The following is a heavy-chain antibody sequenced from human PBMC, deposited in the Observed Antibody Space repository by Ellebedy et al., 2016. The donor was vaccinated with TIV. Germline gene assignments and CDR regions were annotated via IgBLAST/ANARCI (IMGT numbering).Heavy chain of an antibody. V-gene: IGHV1-2*02. Sequence: ASVKVSXXASGYTFTGHYLHWVRQAPGQGLEWVGCINPTSGVTAYAPKFRGRVTVTRDTSITTASMDLSSLRSDDTALYYCAREMVGDNKSFDYWGQGTLVTVSS. CDR1: GYTFTGHY. D-gene: IGHD1-26*01. CDR2: INPTSGVT. J-gene: IGHJ4*02. CDR3: AREMVGDNKSFDY.